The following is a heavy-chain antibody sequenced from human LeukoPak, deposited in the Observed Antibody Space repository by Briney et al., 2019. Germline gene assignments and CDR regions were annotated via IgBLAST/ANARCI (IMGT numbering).Heavy chain of an antibody. D-gene: IGHD2-15*01. CDR1: GLTFSTYW. CDR2: INQDGSEK. Sequence: PGGSLRLSCAASGLTFSTYWMSWVRQAPGKGLEWVANINQDGSEKYYVDSVKGRFTISRDNAKKSLYLQMNSLRAEDTAVYYCANLLIAGLPAEYFQHWGQGTLVTVSS. V-gene: IGHV3-7*01. J-gene: IGHJ1*01. CDR3: ANLLIAGLPAEYFQH.